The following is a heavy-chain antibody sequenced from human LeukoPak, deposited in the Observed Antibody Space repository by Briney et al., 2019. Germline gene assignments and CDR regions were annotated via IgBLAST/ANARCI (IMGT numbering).Heavy chain of an antibody. J-gene: IGHJ5*02. D-gene: IGHD2-15*01. CDR3: AKEKGYCSGGSCYEEPFDP. CDR2: ISYDGSNK. Sequence: GGSLRLSCAASGFTFSSYGMHWVRQAPGKGLEWVAVISYDGSNKYYADSVKGRFTISRDNSKNTLYLQMNSLRAEDTAVYYCAKEKGYCSGGSCYEEPFDPWGQGTLVTVSS. V-gene: IGHV3-30*18. CDR1: GFTFSSYG.